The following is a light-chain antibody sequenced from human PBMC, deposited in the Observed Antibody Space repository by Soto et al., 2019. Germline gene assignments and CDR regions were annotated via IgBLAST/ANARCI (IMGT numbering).Light chain of an antibody. Sequence: DIVMTQSXDSLAVSLGERATINCKSSQSVLYRSSNKNYLTWYQQKPGQPPKLLIYWASTRESGVPDRFSGSGSGTDFTLTISSLQAEDVAVYYCQQYYSIPFSFGGGTKVEIK. CDR3: QQYYSIPFS. CDR2: WAS. CDR1: QSVLYRSSNKNY. V-gene: IGKV4-1*01. J-gene: IGKJ4*01.